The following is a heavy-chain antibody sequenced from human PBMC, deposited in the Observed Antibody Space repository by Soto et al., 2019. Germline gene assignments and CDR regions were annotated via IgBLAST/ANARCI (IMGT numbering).Heavy chain of an antibody. V-gene: IGHV3-30*18. CDR2: ISYDGSKK. CDR3: AKDRGWSSADLDY. CDR1: GFTFSSFG. J-gene: IGHJ4*02. Sequence: PGGSLRLSCAASGFTFSSFGMHWVRQVPGKGLEWVALISYDGSKKYYADPVKGRFTISRDKSKNTLYLQMNSLRVEDTAVYYCAKDRGWSSADLDYWGQGPLVTVSS. D-gene: IGHD6-19*01.